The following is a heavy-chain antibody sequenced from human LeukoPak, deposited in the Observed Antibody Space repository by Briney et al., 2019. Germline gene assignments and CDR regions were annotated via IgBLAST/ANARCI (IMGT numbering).Heavy chain of an antibody. CDR3: AKVDSPVTTAGLDY. CDR1: GFTFSNYA. J-gene: IGHJ4*02. Sequence: GGSLRLSCAASGFTFSNYAMSWVRQAPGKGLEWVSAINDSGGSTYYADSVKGRFTISRDNSKNTLYLQMNSLRAEDTAVYYCAKVDSPVTTAGLDYWGQGTLVTVSS. V-gene: IGHV3-23*01. CDR2: INDSGGST. D-gene: IGHD4-17*01.